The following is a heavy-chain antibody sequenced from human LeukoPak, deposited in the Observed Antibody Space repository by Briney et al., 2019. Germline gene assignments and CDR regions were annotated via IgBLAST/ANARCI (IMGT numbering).Heavy chain of an antibody. CDR3: ATAGTGATGLDY. V-gene: IGHV1-24*01. J-gene: IGHJ4*02. CDR2: FDPEDGET. Sequence: ASVKVSCKVSGYTLTELSMHWVRQAPGKGLEWMGGFDPEDGETIYAQKFQGRVTMTEDTSTDTAYMELSSLGSEDTAVYYCATAGTGATGLDYWGQGTLVTVSS. CDR1: GYTLTELS. D-gene: IGHD1-26*01.